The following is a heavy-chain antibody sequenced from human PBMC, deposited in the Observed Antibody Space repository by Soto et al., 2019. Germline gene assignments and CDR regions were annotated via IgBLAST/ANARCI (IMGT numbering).Heavy chain of an antibody. CDR1: GFTFNYYP. V-gene: IGHV3-30-3*01. Sequence: QMQLVESGGGVVQPGGSLRLSCAASGFTFNYYPMHWVRQAPGKGLEWVAVVSFDGSNKYYADSVKGRFTISKDNSKNTLYLQMNSLRREDTAVYYCARLPGPLVAVLHIYPLDGREAMSDVDVWGQGTTVTVSS. D-gene: IGHD6-19*01. CDR2: VSFDGSNK. CDR3: ARLPGPLVAVLHIYPLDGREAMSDVDV. J-gene: IGHJ6*02.